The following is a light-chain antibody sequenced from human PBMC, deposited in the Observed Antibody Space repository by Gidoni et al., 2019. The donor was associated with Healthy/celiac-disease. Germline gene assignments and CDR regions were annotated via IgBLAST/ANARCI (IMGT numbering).Light chain of an antibody. J-gene: IGKJ4*01. CDR3: QQYYSYPLT. Sequence: IRITQSPSSLSASTGDRVTITCRASQGISSYLAWYQQKPGKAPKLLIYGASTVQSGVPSRFSGSGSGTDFTLTISCLQSEDFATYYCQQYYSYPLTFGGGTKVEIK. V-gene: IGKV1-8*01. CDR2: GAS. CDR1: QGISSY.